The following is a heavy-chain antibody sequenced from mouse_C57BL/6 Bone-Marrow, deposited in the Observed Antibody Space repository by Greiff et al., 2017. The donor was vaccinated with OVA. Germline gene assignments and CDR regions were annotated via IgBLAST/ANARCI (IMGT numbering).Heavy chain of an antibody. Sequence: DVHLVESGGGLVQPGESLKLSCESNEYEFPSHDMSWVRKTPEKRLELVAAINSDGGSTYYPDTMERRFIISRDNTKKTLYLQMSSLRSEDTALYYCARTGDGYYPYYFDYWGQGTTLTVSS. D-gene: IGHD2-3*01. CDR3: ARTGDGYYPYYFDY. J-gene: IGHJ2*01. V-gene: IGHV5-2*01. CDR1: EYEFPSHD. CDR2: INSDGGST.